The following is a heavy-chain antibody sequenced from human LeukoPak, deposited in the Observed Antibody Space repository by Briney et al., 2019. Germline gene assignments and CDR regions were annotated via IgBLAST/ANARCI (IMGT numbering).Heavy chain of an antibody. CDR3: ARDFFDGHGYTFYYYGMDV. J-gene: IGHJ6*02. D-gene: IGHD3-22*01. CDR2: MNPTSGKA. Sequence: ASVKVSCKASGYTFTNYDVNWVRQATGQGLEWMGWMNPTSGKAGFAQRFQGRVSMTRYISISTAYMELSSLRSEDTAVYYCARDFFDGHGYTFYYYGMDVWGQGTTVTVSS. V-gene: IGHV1-8*01. CDR1: GYTFTNYD.